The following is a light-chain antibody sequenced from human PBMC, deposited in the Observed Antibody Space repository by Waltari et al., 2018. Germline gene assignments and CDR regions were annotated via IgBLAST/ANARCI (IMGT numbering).Light chain of an antibody. Sequence: SVLTQPPSASGNPGQRVTISCSGSSSNIGSNYVYWYHQLPGTAPKLLIYRNNQRPAGFPYRFSGSKSGTSASLAISGLRSEDEADYYCAAWDDSLSGPVFGGGTKLTVL. J-gene: IGLJ2*01. CDR3: AAWDDSLSGPV. V-gene: IGLV1-47*01. CDR2: RNN. CDR1: SSNIGSNY.